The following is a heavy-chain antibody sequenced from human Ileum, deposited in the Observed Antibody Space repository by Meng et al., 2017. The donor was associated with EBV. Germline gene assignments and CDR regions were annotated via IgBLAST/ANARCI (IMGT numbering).Heavy chain of an antibody. CDR3: ARRGYSSGWYAYDY. Sequence: PQLKDGGPGPARPTETLSLTCSFPDGSFSSSEYYWGWIRQPPGKGLEWIGSLYFSGSTYSNPSLESRVTISVDKSNDQFSLKLSSVTAADTAVYYCARRGYSSGWYAYDYWGQGTLVTVSS. CDR1: DGSFSSSEYY. V-gene: IGHV4-39*01. CDR2: LYFSGST. D-gene: IGHD6-19*01. J-gene: IGHJ4*02.